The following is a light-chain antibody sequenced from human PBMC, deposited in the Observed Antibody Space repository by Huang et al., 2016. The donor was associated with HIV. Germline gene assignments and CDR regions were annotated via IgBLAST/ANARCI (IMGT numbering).Light chain of an antibody. V-gene: IGKV2-30*01. CDR2: KIS. CDR1: QSLIYSDGNTY. J-gene: IGKJ5*01. CDR3: MQGTHWPPIT. Sequence: DVVLTQSPLSLPVTLGQPASISCWSSQSLIYSDGNTYLSWFQQRPGQSPRRLIYKISHRDSGVPDIFSGSGSGSDFTLKISKVEAEDVAVYYCMQGTHWPPITFGQGTRLEI.